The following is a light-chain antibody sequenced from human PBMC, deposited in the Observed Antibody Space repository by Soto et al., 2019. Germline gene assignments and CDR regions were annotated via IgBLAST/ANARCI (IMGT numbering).Light chain of an antibody. J-gene: IGLJ1*01. Sequence: QSALTQPPSASGSPGQSVTISCTGTSSDVGGYNYVSWYQQHPGKAPKLMIYEVSKRPSGVPDRFSGSKSGNAASLTVSGLGAQDEADDDCNCYAGSNNLGNYVFGTGTKVTVL. CDR2: EVS. CDR3: NCYAGSNNLGNYV. CDR1: SSDVGGYNY. V-gene: IGLV2-8*01.